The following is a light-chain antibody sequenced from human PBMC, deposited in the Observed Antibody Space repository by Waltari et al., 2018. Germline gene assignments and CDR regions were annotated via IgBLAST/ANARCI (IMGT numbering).Light chain of an antibody. Sequence: EIVLTQSPGTLSLSPGERATLSCRARRSVGWSLAWYQQKPGRAPRLLIYGASSRATGIPDRFSASGSGTDFSLSISGLEPEDFAVYYCQHYVRLPVTFGRGTKVEIK. CDR2: GAS. CDR1: RSVGWS. V-gene: IGKV3-20*01. CDR3: QHYVRLPVT. J-gene: IGKJ1*01.